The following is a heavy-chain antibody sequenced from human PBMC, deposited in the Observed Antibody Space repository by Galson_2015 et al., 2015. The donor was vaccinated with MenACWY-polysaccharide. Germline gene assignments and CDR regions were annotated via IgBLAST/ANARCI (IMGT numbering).Heavy chain of an antibody. CDR1: GYTFTGYY. J-gene: IGHJ4*02. Sequence: SVKVSCKASGYTFTGYYMHWVRQAPGQGLEWMGWINPNSGGTNYAQKFQGRVTMTRDTSISTAYMELSRLRSDDTAVYYCARIITMVRGVLTDLDYWGQGTLVTVSS. CDR2: INPNSGGT. V-gene: IGHV1-2*02. CDR3: ARIITMVRGVLTDLDY. D-gene: IGHD3-10*01.